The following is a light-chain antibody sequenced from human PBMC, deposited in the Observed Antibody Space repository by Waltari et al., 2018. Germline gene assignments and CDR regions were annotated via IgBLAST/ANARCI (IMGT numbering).Light chain of an antibody. J-gene: IGLJ2*01. Sequence: SYVLTQPPSVLVAPGKTARITCGGNNIGSKSVHWYQQKPGQAPVLVIYYDSDRPSGIPERFSCSNSGSTATLTISRVEAGDEADYYCQVWDSSTDHPVFGGGTKLTVL. CDR1: NIGSKS. CDR3: QVWDSSTDHPV. V-gene: IGLV3-21*04. CDR2: YDS.